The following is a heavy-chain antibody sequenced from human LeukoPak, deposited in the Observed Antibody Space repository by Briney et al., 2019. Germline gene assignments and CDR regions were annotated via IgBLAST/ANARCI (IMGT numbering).Heavy chain of an antibody. CDR3: AEDGITIFGVTSLFDY. CDR2: ISGSGGST. V-gene: IGHV3-23*01. D-gene: IGHD3-3*01. Sequence: GGSLRLSCAASGFTFSSYAMSWVRQAPGKGLEWVSAISGSGGSTYYADSVKGRFTISRDNSKNTLYLQMNSLRAEDTAVYYCAEDGITIFGVTSLFDYWGQGTLVTVSS. J-gene: IGHJ4*02. CDR1: GFTFSSYA.